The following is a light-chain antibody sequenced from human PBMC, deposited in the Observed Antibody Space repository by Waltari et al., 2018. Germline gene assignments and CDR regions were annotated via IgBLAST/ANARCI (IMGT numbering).Light chain of an antibody. Sequence: CRASQSVSSSYLAWYQQKPGQAPRLLIDGASSRATGIPDRFSGSGSGTDFTLTISRLEPEDFAVYYCQQYGSSPPEATFGQGTKVEIK. J-gene: IGKJ1*01. CDR2: GAS. CDR3: QQYGSSPPEAT. V-gene: IGKV3-20*01. CDR1: QSVSSSY.